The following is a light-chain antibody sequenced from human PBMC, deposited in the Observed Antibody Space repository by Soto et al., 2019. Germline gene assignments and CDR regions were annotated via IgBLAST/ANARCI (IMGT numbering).Light chain of an antibody. J-gene: IGKJ1*01. CDR3: QRYNSYWT. Sequence: DIQITQSPSTLSASVGDRVPLTCRARQSISSWLAWYQQKPGKAPKLLIYKASSLESGVPSSFGGSGSGTEIPLTISSLQPDDVATYYCQRYNSYWTFGQGTKVDI. CDR2: KAS. V-gene: IGKV1-5*03. CDR1: QSISSW.